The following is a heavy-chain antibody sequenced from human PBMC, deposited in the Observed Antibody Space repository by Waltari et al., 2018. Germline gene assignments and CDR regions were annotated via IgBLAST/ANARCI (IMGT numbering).Heavy chain of an antibody. J-gene: IGHJ1*01. CDR1: GEPISDDVSRWTY. D-gene: IGHD1-7*01. CDR3: ANRGVGNYFKYFRL. Sequence: QVQLQESGPGLVKPTHTLSLTCTVSGEPISDDVSRWTYWTWIRQSAGKGLEWIGHIYSSGAVDYNPSRRSRVTISLYTPKSHFTLKLTSVTAADTAVYYCANRGVGNYFKYFRLWSPGTLVTVSS. CDR2: IYSSGAV. V-gene: IGHV4-61*02.